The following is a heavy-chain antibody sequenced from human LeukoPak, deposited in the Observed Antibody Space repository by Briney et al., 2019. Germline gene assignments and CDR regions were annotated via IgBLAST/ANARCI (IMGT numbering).Heavy chain of an antibody. D-gene: IGHD4-23*01. V-gene: IGHV3-66*01. CDR3: AGFGGNSF. CDR1: GFSVSNNH. J-gene: IGHJ4*02. Sequence: GGSLRLSCAASGFSVSNNHVTWVRQAPGKGLEWVSVISNSGITYCADSVKGRLTISRDNSKNTVYLQMNSLRAEDTAVYYCAGFGGNSFWGPGTLVTVSS. CDR2: ISNSGIT.